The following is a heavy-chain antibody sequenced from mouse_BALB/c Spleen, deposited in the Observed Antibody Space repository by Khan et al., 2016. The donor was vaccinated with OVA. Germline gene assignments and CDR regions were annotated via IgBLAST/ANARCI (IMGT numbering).Heavy chain of an antibody. CDR2: IWGDGNT. CDR3: ARAYYGNYREAMDC. D-gene: IGHD2-10*01. CDR1: GFSLTGYG. V-gene: IGHV2-6-7*01. Sequence: QMQLEESGPGLVAPSQSLSITCTVSGFSLTGYGVNWVRQPPGKGLEWLGMIWGDGNTDYNSALKSRLNLSKDNSKSHVFLKMNSLQTDDTARYYCARAYYGNYREAMDCGGQGTSVTVSS. J-gene: IGHJ4*01.